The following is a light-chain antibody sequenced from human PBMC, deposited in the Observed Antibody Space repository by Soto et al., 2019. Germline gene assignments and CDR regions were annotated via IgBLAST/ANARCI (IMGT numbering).Light chain of an antibody. CDR3: KSYAGSNTYV. J-gene: IGLJ1*01. V-gene: IGLV1-40*01. CDR2: EVV. Sequence: QSVLTQPPSVSGAPGQRVTISCTGSSSNIGAGYDVHWYQHHAGKAPRLIIYEVVQRPSGVPDRFPGSKSGNTASLTVSGLQAADEADYFCKSYAGSNTYVFGSGTKLTVL. CDR1: SSNIGAGYD.